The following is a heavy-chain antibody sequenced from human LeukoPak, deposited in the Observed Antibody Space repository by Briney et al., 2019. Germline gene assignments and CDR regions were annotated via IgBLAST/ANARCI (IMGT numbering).Heavy chain of an antibody. CDR1: GFTFSDYY. D-gene: IGHD2-2*01. V-gene: IGHV3-11*01. J-gene: IGHJ6*02. CDR2: ISSSGSTI. CDR3: ARREYCSSTSCYAENGYYGMDV. Sequence: GGSLRLSCAASGFTFSDYYMSWIRQAPGKGLEWVSYISSSGSTIYYADSVKGRFTISRDNAKNSLYLQMNSLRAEDTAVYYCARREYCSSTSCYAENGYYGMDVWDQGTTVTVSS.